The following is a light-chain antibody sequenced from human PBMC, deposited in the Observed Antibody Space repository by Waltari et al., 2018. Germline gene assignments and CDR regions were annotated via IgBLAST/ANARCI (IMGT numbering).Light chain of an antibody. Sequence: QSALPQLASVSGSPGHSITISCTGSSSDVGAYFHVSWYQQRPGKASKLIIHNVSNRPSGVSNHFSGSKSANTASLTISGLQAEDEADYYCSSYTTSGTWVFGGGTKVTVL. CDR3: SSYTTSGTWV. V-gene: IGLV2-14*03. J-gene: IGLJ3*02. CDR2: NVS. CDR1: SSDVGAYFH.